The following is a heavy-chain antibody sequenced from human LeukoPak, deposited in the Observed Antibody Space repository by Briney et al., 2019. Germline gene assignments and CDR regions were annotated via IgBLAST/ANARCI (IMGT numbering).Heavy chain of an antibody. CDR1: GFTFDDYA. CDR3: ASPTGDSYYYYYGMDV. CDR2: ISWDGGST. D-gene: IGHD7-27*01. J-gene: IGHJ6*02. V-gene: IGHV3-43D*04. Sequence: GGSLRLSCAASGFTFDDYAMHWVRQAPGKGLEWVSLISWDGGSTYYADSVKGRFTISRDNAKNSLYLQMNSLRAEDTAVYYCASPTGDSYYYYYGMDVWGQGTTVTVSS.